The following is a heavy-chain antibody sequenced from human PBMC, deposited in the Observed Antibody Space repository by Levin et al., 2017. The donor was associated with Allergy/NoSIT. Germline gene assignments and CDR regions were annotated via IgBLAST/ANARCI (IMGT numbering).Heavy chain of an antibody. D-gene: IGHD5-12*01. CDR1: GFTFSAYS. CDR2: ITSSTYK. V-gene: IGHV3-21*01. CDR3: ARVLRFYYYYYMDV. Sequence: ASVKVSCAASGFTFSAYSLNWVRQAPGKGLEWVSCITSSTYKYYADSVKGRFTISRDNAKNTLYLQMNSLRAEDTAVYYCARVLRFYYYYYMDVWGKGTTVTVSS. J-gene: IGHJ6*03.